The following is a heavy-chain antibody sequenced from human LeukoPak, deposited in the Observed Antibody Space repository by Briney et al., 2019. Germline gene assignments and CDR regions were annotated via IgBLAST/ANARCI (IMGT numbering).Heavy chain of an antibody. J-gene: IGHJ6*02. Sequence: ASVTVSFKASGYTFTIYGISWVRQAPGQGREWMGWISAYNGKTNYTQKLQGRVTMTTDTSTSTAYMELRSLRSDDTAVYYCARDKARNYDFWSGYYWHYYGMDVWGQGTTVTVSS. V-gene: IGHV1-18*01. CDR1: GYTFTIYG. CDR3: ARDKARNYDFWSGYYWHYYGMDV. CDR2: ISAYNGKT. D-gene: IGHD3-3*01.